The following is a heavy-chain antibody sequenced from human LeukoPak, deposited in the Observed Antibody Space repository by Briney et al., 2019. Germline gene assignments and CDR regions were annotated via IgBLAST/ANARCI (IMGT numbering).Heavy chain of an antibody. CDR1: GYSISSGYY. D-gene: IGHD3-22*01. Sequence: SSETLSLTCAVSGYSISSGYYWGWIRQPPGKGLEWIGSIYYSGTTYYNPSLKSRVTISVDTSKNQFSLKLSSVAAADTAIYYCARPSSGHYKVFDYWGQGTPVTVSS. J-gene: IGHJ4*02. CDR2: IYYSGTT. CDR3: ARPSSGHYKVFDY. V-gene: IGHV4-38-2*01.